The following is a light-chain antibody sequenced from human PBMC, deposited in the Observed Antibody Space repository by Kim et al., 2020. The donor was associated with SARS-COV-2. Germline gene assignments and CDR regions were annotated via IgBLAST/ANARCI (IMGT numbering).Light chain of an antibody. V-gene: IGKV3-15*01. CDR2: GAS. J-gene: IGKJ1*01. CDR1: QSVNSN. Sequence: EIVMTQSPATLSVSPGERATLSCRASQSVNSNLAWYQQKPGQAPRLLIIGASTRATGIPARFSGSGSGTEFTLSISSLQSEDFAVYYCQQYDNWRTFGQGTKVDIK. CDR3: QQYDNWRT.